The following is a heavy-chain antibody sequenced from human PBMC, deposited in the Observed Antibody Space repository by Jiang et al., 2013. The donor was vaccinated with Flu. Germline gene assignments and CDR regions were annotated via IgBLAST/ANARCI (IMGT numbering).Heavy chain of an antibody. CDR2: INPNSGGT. Sequence: GAEVKKPGASVKVSCKASGYTFTGYYMHWVRQAPGQGLEWMGWINPNSGGTNYAQKFQGRVTMTRDTSISTAYMELSRLRSDDTAVYYCARDRYPYSSSWFAHYYYYGMDVWGQGTRSPSP. J-gene: IGHJ6*02. D-gene: IGHD6-13*01. V-gene: IGHV1-2*02. CDR3: ARDRYPYSSSWFAHYYYYGMDV. CDR1: GYTFTGYY.